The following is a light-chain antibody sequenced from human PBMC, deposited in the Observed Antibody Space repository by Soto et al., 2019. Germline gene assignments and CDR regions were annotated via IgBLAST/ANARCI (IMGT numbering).Light chain of an antibody. J-gene: IGKJ1*01. CDR2: AAS. CDR1: QSIVND. Sequence: AIQMTQSPSSLSASLGDRVTITCRASQSIVNDLGCFQQTPGNAPKLLIYAASGLQSGVPSRFSGSGSGTDFTLTISSLQPEDFATYYCLQDYNSPPTFGQGTKVDIK. CDR3: LQDYNSPPT. V-gene: IGKV1-6*01.